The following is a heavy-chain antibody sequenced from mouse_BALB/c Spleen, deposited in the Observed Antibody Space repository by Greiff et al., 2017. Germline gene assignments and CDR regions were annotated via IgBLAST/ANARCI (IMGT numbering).Heavy chain of an antibody. V-gene: IGHV1-84*02. D-gene: IGHD2-14*01. Sequence: VQLQQSGPELVKPGASVKISCKASGYTFTDYYINWVKQKPGQGLEWIGWIYPGSGNTKYNEKFKGKATLTVDTSSSSAYMQLSSLTSEDTAVYFCAREGGDRYDFYAMDYWGQGTSVTVSS. J-gene: IGHJ4*01. CDR1: GYTFTDYY. CDR3: AREGGDRYDFYAMDY. CDR2: IYPGSGNT.